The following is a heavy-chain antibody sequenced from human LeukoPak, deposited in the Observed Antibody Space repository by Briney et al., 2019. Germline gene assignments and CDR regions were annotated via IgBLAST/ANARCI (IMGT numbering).Heavy chain of an antibody. J-gene: IGHJ5*02. CDR2: IKQEGNEK. D-gene: IGHD4-17*01. CDR3: ARDSPDYGDYEA. Sequence: GGSLRLSCSASGFTLSKHWMSWVRQAAGKGREWVANIKQEGNEKYFVDSLKGRFIISRDNDKHSLYLQMSSLRADDTAVYYCARDSPDYGDYEAWGQGTLVTVSS. CDR1: GFTLSKHW. V-gene: IGHV3-7*01.